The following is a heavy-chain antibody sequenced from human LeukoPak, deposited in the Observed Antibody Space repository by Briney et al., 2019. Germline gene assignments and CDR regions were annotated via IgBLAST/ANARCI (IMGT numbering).Heavy chain of an antibody. V-gene: IGHV3-23*01. Sequence: GGSLRLSCEASGFTFSSDVMSWVRQAPGKGLEWVAGISGNGGSTYYADSVKGRFTISRDNSKNTLYLQMNSLRAEDTAVYYCAKDGWDYWGQGTLVTVSS. J-gene: IGHJ4*02. CDR3: AKDGWDY. CDR1: GFTFSSDV. CDR2: ISGNGGST. D-gene: IGHD2-2*03.